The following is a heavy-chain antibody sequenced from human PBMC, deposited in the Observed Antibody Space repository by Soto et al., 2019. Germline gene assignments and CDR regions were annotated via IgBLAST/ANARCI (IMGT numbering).Heavy chain of an antibody. J-gene: IGHJ4*02. V-gene: IGHV1-8*01. D-gene: IGHD2-15*01. CDR2: MNPNSGNT. CDR1: GYTFTSYD. CDR3: ARVKRRVVAAPPLGY. Sequence: GXSVEVSCKASGYTFTSYDINWVRQATGQGLEWMGWMNPNSGNTGYAQKFQGRVTMTRNTSISTAYMELSSLRSEDTAVYYCARVKRRVVAAPPLGYWGQGTLVTVSS.